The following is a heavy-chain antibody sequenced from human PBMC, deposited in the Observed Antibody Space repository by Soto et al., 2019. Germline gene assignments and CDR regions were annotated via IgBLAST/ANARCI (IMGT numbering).Heavy chain of an antibody. J-gene: IGHJ4*02. CDR1: GYTFTSYG. Sequence: ASVKVSCKASGYTFTSYGISCVRQAPGQGLEWMGWISAYNGNTNYAQKLQGRVTMTTDTSTSTAYMELRSLRSDDTAVYYCARRFAYYDFWSGYYSVPGHFDYWGQGTLVTVS. CDR3: ARRFAYYDFWSGYYSVPGHFDY. CDR2: ISAYNGNT. V-gene: IGHV1-18*01. D-gene: IGHD3-3*01.